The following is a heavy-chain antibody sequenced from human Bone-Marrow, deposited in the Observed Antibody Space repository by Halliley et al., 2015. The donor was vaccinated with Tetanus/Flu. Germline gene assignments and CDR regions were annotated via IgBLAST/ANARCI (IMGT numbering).Heavy chain of an antibody. CDR2: SFSGGT. D-gene: IGHD3-10*01. V-gene: IGHV4-31*02. CDR3: ARQGEIARGVISCIES. Sequence: SFSGGTFYNPSLESRVSMSGDTSRNQFFLRLTSVTAADPAVYYCARQGEIARGVISCIESWGQGTLVTVSS. J-gene: IGHJ4*02.